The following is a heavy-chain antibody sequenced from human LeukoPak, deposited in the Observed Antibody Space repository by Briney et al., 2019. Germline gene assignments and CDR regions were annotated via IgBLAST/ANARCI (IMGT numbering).Heavy chain of an antibody. J-gene: IGHJ3*02. V-gene: IGHV3-15*01. CDR3: TTGYTSSWGAFGFDI. CDR1: GFTFSNAW. Sequence: GGSLRLSCAASGFTFSNAWMTWVRQAPGKGLEWVGRIKNKADGGTTHYAAPVKGRFTISRDDSKNTLYLQMNSLKTEDTAVYYCTTGYTSSWGAFGFDIWGQGTMVIVSS. D-gene: IGHD6-13*01. CDR2: IKNKADGGTT.